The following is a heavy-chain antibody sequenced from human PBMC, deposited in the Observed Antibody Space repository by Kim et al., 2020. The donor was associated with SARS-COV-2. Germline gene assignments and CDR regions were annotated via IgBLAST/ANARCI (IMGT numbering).Heavy chain of an antibody. Sequence: SVKGRLTISRDNSKNTLYLQMNSLRAEDTAVYYCAKKSRKSMIVVVPFDYWGQGTLVTVSS. J-gene: IGHJ4*02. CDR3: AKKSRKSMIVVVPFDY. D-gene: IGHD3-22*01. V-gene: IGHV3-23*01.